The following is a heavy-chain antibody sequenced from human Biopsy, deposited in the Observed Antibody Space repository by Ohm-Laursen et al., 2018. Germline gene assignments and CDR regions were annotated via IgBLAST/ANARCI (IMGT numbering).Heavy chain of an antibody. V-gene: IGHV3-74*01. D-gene: IGHD3-10*01. CDR3: TRAGAGSGSLLYFDY. Sequence: GSLRLSCAASEFIFSRFWMYWVRQAPGKGLVWVSRINTDGSSTNYADAVKGRFTISRDNAKNTVFLQMNSLRAEDTAVYYCTRAGAGSGSLLYFDYWGQGTLVTVSS. J-gene: IGHJ4*02. CDR1: EFIFSRFW. CDR2: INTDGSST.